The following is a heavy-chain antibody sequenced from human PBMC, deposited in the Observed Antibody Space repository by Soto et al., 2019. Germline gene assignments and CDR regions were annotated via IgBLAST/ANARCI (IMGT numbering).Heavy chain of an antibody. V-gene: IGHV1-18*01. CDR1: GYTFTDYG. D-gene: IGHD6-19*01. J-gene: IGHJ5*02. Sequence: QVQLVQSGAEVKKPGASVKVSCKASGYTFTDYGISWVRQAPGQGLEWMGWISPYTGDTKYPQRLQGRVTVTADTSTSTAYMVLRSLKSDDTAVYYCAKTGGWNWFDPWGQGTLVSVSS. CDR2: ISPYTGDT. CDR3: AKTGGWNWFDP.